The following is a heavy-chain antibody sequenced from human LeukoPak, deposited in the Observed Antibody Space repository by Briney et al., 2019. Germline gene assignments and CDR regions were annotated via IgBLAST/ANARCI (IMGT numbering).Heavy chain of an antibody. V-gene: IGHV1-2*02. CDR2: INPNSGGT. CDR3: ARGPGYCSSTSCYNWFDP. D-gene: IGHD2-2*01. J-gene: IGHJ5*02. CDR1: GYTFTCYY. Sequence: ASVKVSCKASGYTFTCYYMHWVGQAPRQGREWMGWINPNSGGTNYAQKFQGSVTMTRDTSISTAYLELSRLRSDDTAVYYCARGPGYCSSTSCYNWFDPWGQGTLVTVSS.